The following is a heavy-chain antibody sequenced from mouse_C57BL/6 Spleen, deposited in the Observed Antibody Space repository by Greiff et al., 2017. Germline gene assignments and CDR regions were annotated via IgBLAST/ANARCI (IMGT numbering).Heavy chain of an antibody. J-gene: IGHJ2*01. CDR3: ARWGEYDGAGY. CDR1: GYAFSSSW. CDR2: IYPGDGDT. D-gene: IGHD2-14*01. V-gene: IGHV1-82*01. Sequence: QVQLQQSGPELVKPGASVKISCKASGYAFSSSWMNWVKQRPGKGLEWIGRIYPGDGDTNYNGKFKGKATLTADKSSSTAYMQLSSLTSEDSAVYFCARWGEYDGAGYWGQGTTLTVSS.